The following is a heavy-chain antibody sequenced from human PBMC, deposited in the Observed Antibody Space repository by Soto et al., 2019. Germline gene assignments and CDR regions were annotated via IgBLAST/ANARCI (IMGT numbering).Heavy chain of an antibody. J-gene: IGHJ6*02. D-gene: IGHD7-27*01. Sequence: EVQLLESGGGFVQPGGSLRLSCAASGFTFSSYGMSWVRQAPGKGLEWVSAISGSGGGTYYADSVKGRFTISRDNSKNTLYLQMNSLRPEDTAVYYCPKDSQSGGMDVWGQGTTVTVSS. CDR1: GFTFSSYG. V-gene: IGHV3-23*01. CDR2: ISGSGGGT. CDR3: PKDSQSGGMDV.